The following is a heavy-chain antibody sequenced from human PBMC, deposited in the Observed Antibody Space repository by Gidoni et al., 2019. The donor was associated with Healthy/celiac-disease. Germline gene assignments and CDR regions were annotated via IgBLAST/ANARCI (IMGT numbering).Heavy chain of an antibody. CDR3: ASSATTVVTPGAFDI. D-gene: IGHD4-17*01. V-gene: IGHV1-8*01. CDR2: MNPNSGNT. Sequence: QVPLVQSGAEVKKPGASVKVSCRASGYTFTSYDINWVRQATGQGLEWMGWMNPNSGNTGYAQKFQGRVTMTRNTSISTAYMELSSLRSEDTAVYYCASSATTVVTPGAFDIWGQGTMVTVSS. CDR1: GYTFTSYD. J-gene: IGHJ3*02.